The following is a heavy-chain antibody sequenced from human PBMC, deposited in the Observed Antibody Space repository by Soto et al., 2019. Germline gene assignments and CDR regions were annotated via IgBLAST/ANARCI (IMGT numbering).Heavy chain of an antibody. V-gene: IGHV1-69*06. D-gene: IGHD3-10*01. Sequence: SVKVSCKASGGTFSSYAISWVRQAPGQGLEWMGGIIPIFGTANYAQKFQGRVTITADKSTSTAYMELSSLRSEDTAVYYCARVHTMVRGAFDVAYYYYYYGMDVWGQGTTVTVS. CDR2: IIPIFGTA. J-gene: IGHJ6*02. CDR1: GGTFSSYA. CDR3: ARVHTMVRGAFDVAYYYYYYGMDV.